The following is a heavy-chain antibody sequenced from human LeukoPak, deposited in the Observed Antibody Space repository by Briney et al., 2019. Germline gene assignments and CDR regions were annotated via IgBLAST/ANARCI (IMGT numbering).Heavy chain of an antibody. V-gene: IGHV4-34*01. D-gene: IGHD3-9*01. CDR2: INHSGST. CDR1: GGSFSGYY. J-gene: IGHJ3*02. Sequence: PSETLSLTCAVYGGSFSGYYWSWIRQPPRKGLEWIGEINHSGSTNYNPSLKSRVTISVDTSKNQFSLKLSSVTAADTAVYYCARFFTIFYHKRAFDIWGQGTMVTVSS. CDR3: ARFFTIFYHKRAFDI.